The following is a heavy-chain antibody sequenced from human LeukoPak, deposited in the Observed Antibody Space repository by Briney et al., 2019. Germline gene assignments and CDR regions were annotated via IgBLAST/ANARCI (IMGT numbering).Heavy chain of an antibody. D-gene: IGHD3-9*01. CDR2: ISWNSGSI. J-gene: IGHJ4*02. Sequence: PGGSLRLSCAASGFTFDDYAMHWVRQAPGKGLEWVSGISWNSGSIGYADSVKGRFTISRDNAKNSLYLQMNSLRAEDTALYYCAKGYYDILTGTPLFDYWGQGTLVTVSS. CDR1: GFTFDDYA. V-gene: IGHV3-9*01. CDR3: AKGYYDILTGTPLFDY.